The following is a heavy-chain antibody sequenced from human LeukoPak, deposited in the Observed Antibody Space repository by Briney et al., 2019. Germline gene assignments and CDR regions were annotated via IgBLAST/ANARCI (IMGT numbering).Heavy chain of an antibody. CDR3: ARHSTTIFGVVIDY. J-gene: IGHJ4*02. D-gene: IGHD3-3*01. CDR1: GGSISSYY. CDR2: IYYSGST. Sequence: PSETLSLTCTVSGGSISSYYWSWIRQPPGKGLEWIGYIYYSGSTNYNPSLKSRVTISVDTSKNQFSLKLSSVTAADTAVYYCARHSTTIFGVVIDYWGRGTLVTVSS. V-gene: IGHV4-59*08.